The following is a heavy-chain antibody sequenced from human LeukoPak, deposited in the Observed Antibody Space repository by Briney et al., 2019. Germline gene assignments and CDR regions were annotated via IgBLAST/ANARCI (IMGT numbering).Heavy chain of an antibody. CDR3: AREATIFGVVTASERAFDY. CDR2: INPNSGGT. V-gene: IGHV1-2*02. CDR1: GGTFSSYA. D-gene: IGHD3-3*01. Sequence: ASVKVSCKASGGTFSSYAISWVRQAPGQGLEWMGWINPNSGGTNYAQKFQGRVTMTRDTSISTAYMELSRLRSDDTAVYYCAREATIFGVVTASERAFDYWGQGTLVTVSS. J-gene: IGHJ4*02.